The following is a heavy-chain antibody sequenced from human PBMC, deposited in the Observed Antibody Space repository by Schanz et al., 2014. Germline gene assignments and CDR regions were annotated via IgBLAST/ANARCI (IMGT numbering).Heavy chain of an antibody. CDR3: AKGQLLSYYFDY. J-gene: IGHJ4*02. V-gene: IGHV3-53*01. D-gene: IGHD2-21*01. CDR1: GFTVSNSY. CDR2: IYSSGST. Sequence: DVQLVDSGGGLVQPGGSLRLSCAASGFTVSNSYIHWVRQAPGKGLEWVSTIYSSGSTYYADSVRGRFTISRDNSKNTLYLQMNSLRAEDTAVYYCAKGQLLSYYFDYWGQGTLVTVSS.